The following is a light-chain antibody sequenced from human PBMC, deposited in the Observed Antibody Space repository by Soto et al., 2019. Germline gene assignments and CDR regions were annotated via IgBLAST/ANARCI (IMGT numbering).Light chain of an antibody. Sequence: DIQVTQSPSTLSASVGDRVTITCRASQNIHNWLAWYQQKPGKAPNLLIYDASSLQSGVPSRFSGSGSGTEFTLTTSSLQPDDFATYYCQQYNTYWTFGQGTKVEIK. V-gene: IGKV1-5*01. CDR3: QQYNTYWT. J-gene: IGKJ1*01. CDR1: QNIHNW. CDR2: DAS.